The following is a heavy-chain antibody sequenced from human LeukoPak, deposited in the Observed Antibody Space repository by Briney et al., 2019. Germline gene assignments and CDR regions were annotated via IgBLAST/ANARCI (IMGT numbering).Heavy chain of an antibody. J-gene: IGHJ4*02. D-gene: IGHD1-26*01. CDR2: IIPIFGTA. CDR3: ARDLGVGARGGSYYFDY. Sequence: SVKVSCKASGGTFSSYAISWVLQAPGQGLEWMGRIIPIFGTANYAQKFQGRVTITTDESTSTAYMELSSLRSEDTAVYYCARDLGVGARGGSYYFDYWGQGTLVTVSS. CDR1: GGTFSSYA. V-gene: IGHV1-69*05.